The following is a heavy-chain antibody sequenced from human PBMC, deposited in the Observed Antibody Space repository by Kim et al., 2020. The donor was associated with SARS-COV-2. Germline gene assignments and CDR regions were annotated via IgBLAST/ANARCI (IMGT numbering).Heavy chain of an antibody. D-gene: IGHD3-10*01. CDR2: INHSGST. CDR1: GGSFSGYY. V-gene: IGHV4-34*01. Sequence: SETLSLTCAVYGGSFSGYYWSWIRQPPGKGLEWIGEINHSGSTNYNPSLKSRVTISVDTYKNQFSLKLSSVTAADTAVYYCASLYYYGSGSQNSWGYYFDYWGQVTLVTVSS. CDR3: ASLYYYGSGSQNSWGYYFDY. J-gene: IGHJ4*02.